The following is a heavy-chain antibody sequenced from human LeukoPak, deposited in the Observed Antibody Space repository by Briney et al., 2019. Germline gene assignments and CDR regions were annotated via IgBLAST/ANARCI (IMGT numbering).Heavy chain of an antibody. D-gene: IGHD2-2*01. CDR1: GFTFSSYG. CDR3: ARDQGIVVVPAAPESAFDI. CDR2: IWYDGSNK. V-gene: IGHV3-33*01. Sequence: PGGSLRLSCAASGFTFSSYGMHWVRQAPGKGLEWVAVIWYDGSNKYYADSVKGRFAISRDNSKNTLYLQMNSLRAEDTAVYYCARDQGIVVVPAAPESAFDIWGQGTVVTVSS. J-gene: IGHJ3*02.